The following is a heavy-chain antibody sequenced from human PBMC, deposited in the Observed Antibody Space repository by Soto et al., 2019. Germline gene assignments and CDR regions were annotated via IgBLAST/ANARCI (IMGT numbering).Heavy chain of an antibody. CDR3: AISSRVYYFDY. V-gene: IGHV3-30*03. CDR2: ISYDGSNK. J-gene: IGHJ4*02. CDR1: GFTFSSYG. Sequence: PGGSLRLSCAASGFTFSSYGMHWVRQAPGKGLEWVAVISYDGSNKYYVDSVKGRFTISRDNSKNMLYPQMNSLRVEDTAVYYCAISSRVYYFDYWGQGTLVTVSS. D-gene: IGHD6-6*01.